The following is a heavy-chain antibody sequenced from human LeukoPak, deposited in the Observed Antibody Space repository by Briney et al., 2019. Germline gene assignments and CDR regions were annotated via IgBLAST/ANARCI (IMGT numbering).Heavy chain of an antibody. CDR3: ARAPSEIGGYYPEYFRH. CDR1: GYTFTSYD. CDR2: MNPNSGNT. J-gene: IGHJ1*01. V-gene: IGHV1-8*03. D-gene: IGHD3-22*01. Sequence: ASVTVSCKASGYTFTSYDINWVRQATGQGLEWMGWMNPNSGNTGYAQKFQGRVTITRNTSISTAYMELSSLRAEDTGVYYCARAPSEIGGYYPEYFRHWGQGTLVTVSP.